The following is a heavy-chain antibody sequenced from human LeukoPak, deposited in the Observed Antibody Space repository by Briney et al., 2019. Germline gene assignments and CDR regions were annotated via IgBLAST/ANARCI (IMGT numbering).Heavy chain of an antibody. CDR3: ARTAADVPLGTSYVVVPAAMY. CDR2: IYPGDSDT. CDR1: GYSFTSYW. J-gene: IGHJ4*02. Sequence: GESLKISCKGSGYSFTSYWIGWVRQMPGKGLELMGIIYPGDSDTRYSPSFQGQVTISADKSISTAYLQWSSLKASDTAMYYCARTAADVPLGTSYVVVPAAMYWGQGTLVTVSS. D-gene: IGHD2-2*01. V-gene: IGHV5-51*01.